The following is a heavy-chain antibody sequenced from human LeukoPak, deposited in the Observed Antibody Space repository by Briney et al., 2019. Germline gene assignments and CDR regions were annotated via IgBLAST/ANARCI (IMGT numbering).Heavy chain of an antibody. CDR3: ARGGYGGNDAFDI. D-gene: IGHD4-23*01. CDR2: ITSSSSYI. Sequence: PGGSLRLSCAASGFTFSSYWMSWVRQAPGQRLEWVSSITSSSSYISYADSVKGRFTISRDNAKNSLYLQMNSLRAEDTAVYYCARGGYGGNDAFDIWGQGTMVTVSS. V-gene: IGHV3-21*06. J-gene: IGHJ3*02. CDR1: GFTFSSYW.